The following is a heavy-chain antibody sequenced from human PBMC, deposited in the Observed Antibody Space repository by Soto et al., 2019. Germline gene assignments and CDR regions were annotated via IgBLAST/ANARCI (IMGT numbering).Heavy chain of an antibody. Sequence: GGSLRLSCAASGFTFSSYAMSWVRQAPGKGLEWVSAISGSGGSTYYADSVKGRFTISRDNSKNTLYLQMNSLRAEDTAVYYCAKNPNYYGSGSWGYYYMDVWGKGTTVTVSS. CDR2: ISGSGGST. CDR3: AKNPNYYGSGSWGYYYMDV. V-gene: IGHV3-23*01. J-gene: IGHJ6*03. CDR1: GFTFSSYA. D-gene: IGHD3-10*01.